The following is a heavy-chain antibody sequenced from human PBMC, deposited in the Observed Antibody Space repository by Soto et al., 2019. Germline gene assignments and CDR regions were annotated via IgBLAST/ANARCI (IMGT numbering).Heavy chain of an antibody. J-gene: IGHJ6*02. CDR2: VYDTGST. CDR3: VRQGIGALHGLVDV. Sequence: QVQLQQSGPGLVKPSETLSLTCTVSSGPSRSHNWGWIRQSPGRGLEWIVYVYDTGSTSYNPSLERPVTISADPSTTHISLTLSSVTAADTAVYYCVRQGIGALHGLVDVWGQGTTVSVSS. V-gene: IGHV4-59*08. CDR1: SGPSRSHN. D-gene: IGHD3-10*01.